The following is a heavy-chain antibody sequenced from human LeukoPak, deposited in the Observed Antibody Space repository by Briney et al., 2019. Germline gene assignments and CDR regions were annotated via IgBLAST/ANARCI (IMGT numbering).Heavy chain of an antibody. CDR3: ARGEIVGPTSYFYYGMDV. V-gene: IGHV3-30-3*01. Sequence: GGSLRLSCAASGFTFSSYAMHWVRQAPGEGLEWVAVISYDGSNKYYADSVKGRFTISRDNSKNTLYLQMNSLRAEDTAVYYCARGEIVGPTSYFYYGMDVWGQGTTVTVSS. CDR2: ISYDGSNK. J-gene: IGHJ6*02. D-gene: IGHD1-26*01. CDR1: GFTFSSYA.